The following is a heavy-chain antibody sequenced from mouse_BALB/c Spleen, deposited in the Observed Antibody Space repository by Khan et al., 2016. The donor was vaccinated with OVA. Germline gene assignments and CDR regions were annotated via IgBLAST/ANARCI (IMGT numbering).Heavy chain of an antibody. Sequence: EVQLQESGPCLVKPSQSLSLTCTVTGYSITSGYAWNWIRQFPGNKLEWMGYISYSGFTSSHPSLKSRFSITRDTSKNQFFLQLNSVTTEDTATYDCARGNYYGYYFDYWGQGTTLTVSS. CDR1: GYSITSGYA. CDR2: ISYSGFT. J-gene: IGHJ2*01. V-gene: IGHV3-2*02. CDR3: ARGNYYGYYFDY. D-gene: IGHD1-1*01.